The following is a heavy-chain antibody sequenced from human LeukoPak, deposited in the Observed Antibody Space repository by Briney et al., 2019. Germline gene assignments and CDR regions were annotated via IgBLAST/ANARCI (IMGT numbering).Heavy chain of an antibody. CDR3: AKGTAAVDY. V-gene: IGHV3-23*01. J-gene: IGHJ4*02. CDR1: GFTFSTSA. CDR2: ISGSGGGT. D-gene: IGHD6-13*01. Sequence: GGSLRLSCAASGFTFSTSAMSWVRQAPGKGLEWVSNISGSGGGTYYADSVKGRFTISRDNSNNTLYLLMNSLRAEDTAVYYCAKGTAAVDYWGQGTLVTVSS.